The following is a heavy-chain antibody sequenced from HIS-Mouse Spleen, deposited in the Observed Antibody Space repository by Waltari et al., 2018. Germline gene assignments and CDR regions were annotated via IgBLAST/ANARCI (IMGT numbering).Heavy chain of an antibody. Sequence: QVQLQQWGAGLLKPSETLSLTCAVYGGSLSGYYRTSIRKPPGKGLEWIGEINHSGSTNYNPSLKSRVTISVDTSKNQFSLKLSSVTAADTAVYYCARGRRQQLVRVWFDPWGQGTLVTVSS. V-gene: IGHV4-34*01. D-gene: IGHD6-6*01. CDR1: GGSLSGYY. J-gene: IGHJ5*02. CDR3: ARGRRQQLVRVWFDP. CDR2: INHSGST.